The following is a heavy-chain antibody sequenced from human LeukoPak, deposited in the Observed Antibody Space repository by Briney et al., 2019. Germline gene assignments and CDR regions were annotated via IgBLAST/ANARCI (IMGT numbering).Heavy chain of an antibody. CDR2: IYYSGTT. J-gene: IGHJ4*02. D-gene: IGHD6-19*01. CDR3: ARLIQGYSSG. Sequence: SETLSLTCTVSGGSIDSSSYYWDWIRQPPGKGLEWLGNIYYSGTTFYTSSLKSRVTISTDMSKNQFSLKLSSVTAADTAVYYCARLIQGYSSGWGQGTLVTVSS. CDR1: GGSIDSSSYY. V-gene: IGHV4-39*01.